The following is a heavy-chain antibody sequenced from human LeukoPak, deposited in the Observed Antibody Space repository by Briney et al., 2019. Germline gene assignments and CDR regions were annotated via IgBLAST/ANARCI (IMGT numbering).Heavy chain of an antibody. CDR3: AKDLVTGSLDY. D-gene: IGHD3-10*01. CDR2: ISGSGGST. J-gene: IGHJ4*02. Sequence: SLRLSCAASGFTVSSNYMSWVRQAPGKGLEWVSAISGSGGSTYYADSVKGRFTISRDNSKNTLYLQMNSLRAEDTAIYYCAKDLVTGSLDYWGQGTLVTVSS. V-gene: IGHV3-23*01. CDR1: GFTVSSNY.